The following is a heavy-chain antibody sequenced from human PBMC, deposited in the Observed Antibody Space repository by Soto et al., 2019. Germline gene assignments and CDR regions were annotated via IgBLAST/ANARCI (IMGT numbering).Heavy chain of an antibody. Sequence: GASVKVSCKASGGTFSSYAIRWVRQAPGHGLEWMGGIILIFGTANYAQKFQGRVTITADESTSTAYMELSSLRSEDTAVYYCALLWLNPSYYYYGMDVWGQGTTVTVSS. J-gene: IGHJ6*02. D-gene: IGHD3-10*01. CDR3: ALLWLNPSYYYYGMDV. CDR2: IILIFGTA. CDR1: GGTFSSYA. V-gene: IGHV1-69*13.